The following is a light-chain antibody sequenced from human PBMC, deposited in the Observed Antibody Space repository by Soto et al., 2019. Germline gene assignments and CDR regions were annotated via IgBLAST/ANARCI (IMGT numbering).Light chain of an antibody. CDR2: DAY. J-gene: IGKJ4*01. CDR1: QSDDTS. CDR3: HHRGNWGT. Sequence: ETVLTQSPATLSWSPGESATLSCRSSQSDDTSLAWYQQKPGQAPRLLIYDAYSRATGIPVRFSGSGSGTDFTLTISILEPEDFAVYYCHHRGNWGTFGGGTKVEI. V-gene: IGKV3-11*01.